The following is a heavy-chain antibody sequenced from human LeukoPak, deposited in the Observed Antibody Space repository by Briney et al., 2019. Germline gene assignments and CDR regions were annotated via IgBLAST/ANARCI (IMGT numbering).Heavy chain of an antibody. CDR2: IWYDGSNK. Sequence: GGSLRLSCAASGFAFRSYEMNWVRQAPGKGLEWVAVIWYDGSNKYYADSVKGRFTISRDNSKNTLYLQMNSLRAEDTAVYYCASGSSGYPPYWGQGTLVTVSS. V-gene: IGHV3-33*08. J-gene: IGHJ4*02. CDR1: GFAFRSYE. D-gene: IGHD3-22*01. CDR3: ASGSSGYPPY.